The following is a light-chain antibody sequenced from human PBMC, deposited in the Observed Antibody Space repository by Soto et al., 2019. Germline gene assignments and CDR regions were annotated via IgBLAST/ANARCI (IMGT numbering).Light chain of an antibody. Sequence: QSVLTQPPSASGSPGQSVTISCTGTSSDIGGYNFVSCYQHHPGKAPKLMIFEVTKPPSGVPDRFSGSKSGNTASLTVSGLKVEDEADYYCSSYAGSNIWYGCGNGTKVTVL. V-gene: IGLV2-8*01. CDR1: SSDIGGYNF. CDR2: EVT. J-gene: IGLJ1*01. CDR3: SSYAGSNIWYG.